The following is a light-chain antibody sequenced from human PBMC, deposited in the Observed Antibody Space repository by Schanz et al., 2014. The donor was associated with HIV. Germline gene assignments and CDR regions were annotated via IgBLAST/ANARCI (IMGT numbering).Light chain of an antibody. CDR2: EVT. CDR1: SSDVGGYNY. Sequence: QSALTQPRSVSGSPGQSVTISCTGTSSDVGGYNYVSWYQLRPGKAPQLMIYEVTKRPSGVPDRFSGSKSGNTASLTVSGLQAEDEADYYCSSYAGSNVIFGGGTKLTVL. V-gene: IGLV2-8*01. CDR3: SSYAGSNVI. J-gene: IGLJ2*01.